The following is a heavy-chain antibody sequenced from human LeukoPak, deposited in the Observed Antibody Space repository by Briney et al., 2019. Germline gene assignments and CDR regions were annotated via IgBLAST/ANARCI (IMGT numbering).Heavy chain of an antibody. CDR2: IWHDGSNK. CDR3: AKDGAQLGYCRHGACYGLKYYYMDV. V-gene: IGHV3-33*06. D-gene: IGHD2-8*01. Sequence: PGGSLRLSCAASAFTFSSYGMHWVRQAPGKGLEWVAVIWHDGSNKYHADSVKGRFTTSRDNSKNTVYLQMNSLRAEDTAVYYCAKDGAQLGYCRHGACYGLKYYYMDVWGKGTTVTVSS. CDR1: AFTFSSYG. J-gene: IGHJ6*03.